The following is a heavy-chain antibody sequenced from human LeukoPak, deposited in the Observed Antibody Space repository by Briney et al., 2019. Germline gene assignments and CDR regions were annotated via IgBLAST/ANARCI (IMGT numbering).Heavy chain of an antibody. CDR2: IHTSGST. Sequence: SETLSLTCTVSGGSISSGSYYWSWIRQPAGRGLEWVGRIHTSGSTNYNPSLKSRVTISVDTSKNQFSLKLSSVTSADTAVYYCARDGTRRYMDVWGKGTTVTVSS. V-gene: IGHV4-61*02. CDR1: GGSISSGSYY. D-gene: IGHD1-14*01. J-gene: IGHJ6*03. CDR3: ARDGTRRYMDV.